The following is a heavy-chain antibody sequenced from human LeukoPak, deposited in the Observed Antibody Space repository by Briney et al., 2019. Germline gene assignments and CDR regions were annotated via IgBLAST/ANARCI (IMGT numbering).Heavy chain of an antibody. CDR2: ISGSGGST. Sequence: GGSLRLSCAASGFTFSSYGMSWVRQAPGKGLEWVSAISGSGGSTYYADSVKGRFTISRDNSKNTLYLQMNSLRAEDTAVYYCAKDLDPHYYGSGRSHYYYYYYMDVWGKGTTVTVYS. D-gene: IGHD3-10*01. J-gene: IGHJ6*03. V-gene: IGHV3-23*01. CDR3: AKDLDPHYYGSGRSHYYYYYYMDV. CDR1: GFTFSSYG.